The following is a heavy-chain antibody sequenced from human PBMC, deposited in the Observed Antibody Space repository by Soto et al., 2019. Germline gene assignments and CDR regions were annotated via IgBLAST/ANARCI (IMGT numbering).Heavy chain of an antibody. CDR3: VRERRGLGIGFDH. CDR1: GFNVSDNY. Sequence: PGGSLRLSCAAAGFNVSDNYMGWVRQPPGKGLEWVSSFFTGGSTDYADSVKGRFTISRDDSKNTVYLQKNSLRDEDTAVYFCVRERRGLGIGFDHWGQGTLVTVSS. D-gene: IGHD6-19*01. V-gene: IGHV3-53*01. J-gene: IGHJ4*02. CDR2: FFTGGST.